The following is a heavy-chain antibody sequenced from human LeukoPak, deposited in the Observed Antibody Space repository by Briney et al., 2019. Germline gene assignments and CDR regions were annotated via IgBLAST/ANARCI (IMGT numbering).Heavy chain of an antibody. Sequence: PGGSLRLSCAASGFTFSNYAMTWVRQAPGKGLEWVSGISESGDSTYYADSVKGRFTISRDNLQNTLDLQMNSLRAEDTAVYYCGSGGLRWSLNPDYWGQGNLVTVSS. CDR2: ISESGDST. CDR3: GSGGLRWSLNPDY. V-gene: IGHV3-23*01. D-gene: IGHD4-23*01. CDR1: GFTFSNYA. J-gene: IGHJ4*02.